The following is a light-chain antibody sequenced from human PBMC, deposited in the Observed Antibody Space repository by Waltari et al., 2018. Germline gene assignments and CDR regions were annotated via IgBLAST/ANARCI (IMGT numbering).Light chain of an antibody. J-gene: IGLJ2*01. Sequence: QSALTQPASVSGSPGQSITISCTGTSSDVGGYNYVSWYQQHPGKAPNFMSSEVSNRPAGVSNRFSGSKSGNTASLTISGLQAEDEADYYCSSYTSTNTYVIFGGGTKLSVL. CDR3: SSYTSTNTYVI. CDR1: SSDVGGYNY. V-gene: IGLV2-14*01. CDR2: EVS.